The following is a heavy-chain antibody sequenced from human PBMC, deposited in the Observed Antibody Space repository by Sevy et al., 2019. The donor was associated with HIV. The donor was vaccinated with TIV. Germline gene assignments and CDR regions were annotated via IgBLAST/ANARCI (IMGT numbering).Heavy chain of an antibody. Sequence: GGSLRLSCAASGFTFDDYTMHWVRQAPGKGLEWVSLISWDGGSTYYADSVKGRFTISRDNSKNSLYLQMNSLRTEDTALYYCAKDMGELPYYYYYGMDVWGRGTTVTVSS. CDR3: AKDMGELPYYYYYGMDV. CDR2: ISWDGGST. D-gene: IGHD1-26*01. V-gene: IGHV3-43*01. J-gene: IGHJ6*02. CDR1: GFTFDDYT.